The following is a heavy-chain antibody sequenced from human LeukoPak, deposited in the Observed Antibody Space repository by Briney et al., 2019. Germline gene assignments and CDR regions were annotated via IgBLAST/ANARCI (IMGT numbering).Heavy chain of an antibody. CDR1: GFTFSSYA. CDR3: ETYYYDSSGYYYDDAFYI. V-gene: IGHV3-23*01. J-gene: IGHJ3*02. D-gene: IGHD3-22*01. Sequence: GGSLRLSCAASGFTFSSYAMSWVRQAPGKGLEWVSAISGSGGSTYYADSVKGRFTISRDNSKNTLYLQMNSLRAEDTAVYYCETYYYDSSGYYYDDAFYIWGQGSMVTVSS. CDR2: ISGSGGST.